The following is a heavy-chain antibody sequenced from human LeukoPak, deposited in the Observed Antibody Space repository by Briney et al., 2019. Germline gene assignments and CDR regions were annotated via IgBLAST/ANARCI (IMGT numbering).Heavy chain of an antibody. J-gene: IGHJ4*02. CDR1: GFTFSDYY. V-gene: IGHV3-7*01. CDR3: ARALRDYFDY. Sequence: PGGSLRLSCAASGFTFSDYYMSWIRQAPGKGLEWVANIKQDGSEKYYVDSVKGRFTISRDNAKNSLYLQMNSLRAEDTAVYYCARALRDYFDYWGQGTLVTVSS. D-gene: IGHD4-17*01. CDR2: IKQDGSEK.